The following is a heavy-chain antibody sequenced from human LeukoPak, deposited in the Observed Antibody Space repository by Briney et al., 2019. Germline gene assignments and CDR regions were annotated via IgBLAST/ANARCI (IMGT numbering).Heavy chain of an antibody. J-gene: IGHJ4*02. CDR3: ARGYCSSTSCYLFDY. CDR1: GGSVSSGSYY. CDR2: IYYSGST. Sequence: SETLSLTCTVSGGSVSSGSYYWSWIRQPPGKGLEWIGYIYYSGSTNYNPSLKSRVTISVDTSKNQFSLKLSPVTAADTAVYYCARGYCSSTSCYLFDYWGQGTLVTVSS. D-gene: IGHD2-2*01. V-gene: IGHV4-61*01.